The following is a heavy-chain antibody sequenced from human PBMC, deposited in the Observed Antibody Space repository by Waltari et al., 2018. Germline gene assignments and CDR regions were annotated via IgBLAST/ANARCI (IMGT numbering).Heavy chain of an antibody. D-gene: IGHD3-3*01. CDR1: GGSFSGYY. CDR2: INHSGST. Sequence: QVQLQQWGAGLLKPSETLSLTCAVYGGSFSGYYWSWIRQPPGKGLEWIGEINHSGSTNYNPSLKSLVTISVDTSKNQFSLKLSSVTAADTAVYYCARGLRITIFGVVIPGGYNWFDPWGQGTLVTVSS. J-gene: IGHJ5*02. V-gene: IGHV4-34*01. CDR3: ARGLRITIFGVVIPGGYNWFDP.